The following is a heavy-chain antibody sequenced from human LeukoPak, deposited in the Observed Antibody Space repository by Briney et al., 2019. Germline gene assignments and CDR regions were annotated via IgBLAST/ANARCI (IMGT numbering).Heavy chain of an antibody. CDR3: AHKGPRRPFDY. CDR1: GFSLRTSGEG. V-gene: IGHV2-5*02. J-gene: IGHJ4*02. Sequence: SGPTLVHPTPTLTLTFTFSGFSLRTSGEGVGWIRQPPGKDPEWLALIYWDDDKRYSPSLKSRLTISKDTSKNQVVLTMTNMDPVDTATYYCAHKGPRRPFDYWGQGTLVTVSS. CDR2: IYWDDDK.